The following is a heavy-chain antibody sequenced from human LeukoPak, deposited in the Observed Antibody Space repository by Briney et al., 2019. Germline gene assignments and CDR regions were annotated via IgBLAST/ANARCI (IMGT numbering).Heavy chain of an antibody. Sequence: ASVKVSCKVSGYALTDLSMHWVRQAPGKGLEWMGGFDPEDGETIYAQKSQGRVTMTEDTSTDTAYMELSSLRSEDTAVYYCATSPRYRFGEFLSVDYWGQGTLVTVSS. V-gene: IGHV1-24*01. CDR3: ATSPRYRFGEFLSVDY. J-gene: IGHJ4*02. D-gene: IGHD3-10*01. CDR2: FDPEDGET. CDR1: GYALTDLS.